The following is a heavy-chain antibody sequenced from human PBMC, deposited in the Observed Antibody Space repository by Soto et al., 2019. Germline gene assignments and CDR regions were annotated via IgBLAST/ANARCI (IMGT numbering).Heavy chain of an antibody. CDR1: GGTFSSYA. V-gene: IGHV1-69*01. D-gene: IGHD2-15*01. CDR3: ARRKVVVAATYYYYYGMDV. J-gene: IGHJ6*02. CDR2: IIPIFGTA. Sequence: QVPLVQSGAEVKKPGSSVKVSCKASGGTFSSYAISWVRQAPGQGLEWMGGIIPIFGTANYAQKFQGRVTITANESTSTAYMELSSLRSEDTAVYYCARRKVVVAATYYYYYGMDVWGQGTTVTVSS.